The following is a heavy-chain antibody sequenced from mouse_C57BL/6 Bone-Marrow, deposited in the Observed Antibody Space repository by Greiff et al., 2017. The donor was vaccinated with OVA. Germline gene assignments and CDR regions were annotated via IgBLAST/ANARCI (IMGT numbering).Heavy chain of an antibody. CDR1: GYAFTNYL. J-gene: IGHJ3*01. V-gene: IGHV1-54*01. CDR3: ARSIYYDYRPL. Sequence: QVQLQQSGAELVRPGTSVKVSCKASGYAFTNYLIEWVKQRPGQGLEWIGVINPGSGGTNYNEKFKGKATLTADKSSSTAYMQLSSLTSEDSAVYFCARSIYYDYRPLWGQGTLVTVSA. CDR2: INPGSGGT. D-gene: IGHD2-4*01.